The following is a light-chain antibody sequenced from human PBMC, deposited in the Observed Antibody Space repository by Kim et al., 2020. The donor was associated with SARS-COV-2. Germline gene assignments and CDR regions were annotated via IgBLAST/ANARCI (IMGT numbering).Light chain of an antibody. V-gene: IGLV2-8*01. Sequence: QSVILSCTGSSSDVGADNYVSWYHQHPGKAPKLIIYEVRKRPSGVPDRFSGSKSGNPASLTVSGLQAEDEADYYCSSYGGSNNHVVFGGGTQLTVL. CDR1: SSDVGADNY. J-gene: IGLJ2*01. CDR3: SSYGGSNNHVV. CDR2: EVR.